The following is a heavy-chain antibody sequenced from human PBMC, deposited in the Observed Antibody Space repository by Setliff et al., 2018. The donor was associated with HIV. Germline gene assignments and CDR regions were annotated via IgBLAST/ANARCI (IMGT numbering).Heavy chain of an antibody. Sequence: SETLSLTCTVSGDSITSGHFYWGWIRQAPGKGLEWIGNILDGRVTFFNPSLRGRVTISVDASKNQVSLNLRSVTAADSAVYHCARPHSGRGGGAYFDPCGQGILVTVSS. CDR1: GDSITSGHFY. V-gene: IGHV4-39*01. CDR2: ILDGRVT. J-gene: IGHJ5*02. D-gene: IGHD6-19*01. CDR3: ARPHSGRGGGAYFDP.